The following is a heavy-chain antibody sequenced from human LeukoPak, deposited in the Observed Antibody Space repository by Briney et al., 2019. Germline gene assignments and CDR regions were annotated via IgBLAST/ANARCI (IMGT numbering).Heavy chain of an antibody. CDR1: GFTFSNYA. J-gene: IGHJ4*02. D-gene: IGHD3-22*01. CDR2: ISGSGGST. V-gene: IGHV3-23*01. Sequence: TGGSLRLSCAASGFTFSNYAMSWVRQAPGKGLEWVSAISGSGGSTYYADSVKGRFTISRDNSKNTLYLQMNSLRAEDTAVYYCAKGLYCDSSAYIDYWGQGTLVTVSS. CDR3: AKGLYCDSSAYIDY.